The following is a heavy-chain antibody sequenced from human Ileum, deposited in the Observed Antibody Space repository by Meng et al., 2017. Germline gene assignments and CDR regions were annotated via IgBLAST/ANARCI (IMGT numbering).Heavy chain of an antibody. J-gene: IGHJ5*02. CDR2: IYHSGTT. D-gene: IGHD3-22*01. CDR1: GGSGGPFSSAIW. V-gene: IGHV4-4*02. Sequence: QMQAQESGPGLVKPSGTLSLPFTFSGGSGGPFSSAIWWSWVRQSPGKGLEWIGEIYHSGTTTDYNPSFKSRVTISVDQSKNQFSLRLSSVTAADTAVYYCATRYHDSSPFDPWGQGTLVTVSS. CDR3: ATRYHDSSPFDP.